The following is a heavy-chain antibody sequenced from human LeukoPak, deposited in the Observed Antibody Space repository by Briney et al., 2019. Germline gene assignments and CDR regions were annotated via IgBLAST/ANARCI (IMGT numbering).Heavy chain of an antibody. CDR3: ARLTPRRGIAAAGICGWFDP. Sequence: ASVKVSCKASGYTFTGYYMHWVRQAPGQGLEWMGWINPNSGGTNYAQKFQGRVTMTRDTSISTAYMELSRLRSDDTAVYYCARLTPRRGIAAAGICGWFDPWGQGTLVTVSS. J-gene: IGHJ5*02. D-gene: IGHD6-13*01. CDR1: GYTFTGYY. CDR2: INPNSGGT. V-gene: IGHV1-2*02.